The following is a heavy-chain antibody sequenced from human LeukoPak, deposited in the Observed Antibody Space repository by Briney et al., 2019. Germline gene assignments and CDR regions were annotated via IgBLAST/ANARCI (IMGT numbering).Heavy chain of an antibody. CDR3: ARLRYYFDY. V-gene: IGHV4-59*08. D-gene: IGHD4-17*01. CDR2: IYYSGST. Sequence: PSETLSLTCTVSGASISSYYWSWIRQPPGKGLEWIGYIYYSGSTNYNPSLKSRVTISVDTSKNQFSLKLSSVTAADTAVYYCARLRYYFDYWGQGTLVTVSS. J-gene: IGHJ4*02. CDR1: GASISSYY.